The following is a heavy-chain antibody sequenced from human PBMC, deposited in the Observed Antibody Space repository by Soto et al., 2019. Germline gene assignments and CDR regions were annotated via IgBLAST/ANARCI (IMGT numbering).Heavy chain of an antibody. CDR1: GGSISHYP. J-gene: IGHJ5*02. CDR2: IFYNGST. Sequence: PSETLSLTCTVSGGSISHYPWNWIRQAPGKGMVWIGYIFYNGSTHYNPSLTILVTISINMSKNRLCQTLPSETAADTAVYYCKRSFYPWGRGTLVTVS. V-gene: IGHV4-59*01. CDR3: KRSFYP.